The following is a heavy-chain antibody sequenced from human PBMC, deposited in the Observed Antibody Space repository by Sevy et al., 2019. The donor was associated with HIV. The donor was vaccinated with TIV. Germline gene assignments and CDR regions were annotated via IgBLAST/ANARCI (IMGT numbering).Heavy chain of an antibody. J-gene: IGHJ4*02. CDR2: ISYDGSNK. V-gene: IGHV3-30*04. CDR1: GFTFSSYA. Sequence: GGSLRLSCAASGFTFSSYAMHWVRQAPGKGLEWGAVISYDGSNKYYADSVKGRFTISRDNSKNTRYLQMNSLGAEDTAVYYCARDQDSSGCFDYWGQGTLVTVSS. D-gene: IGHD6-19*01. CDR3: ARDQDSSGCFDY.